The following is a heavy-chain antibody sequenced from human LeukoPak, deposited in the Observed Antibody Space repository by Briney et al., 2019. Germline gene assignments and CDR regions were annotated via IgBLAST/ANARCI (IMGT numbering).Heavy chain of an antibody. CDR3: ARHVRSGSNLLDY. CDR2: IYFSGSS. Sequence: SETLSHSCTVSGGSMSNYYWSWIRQPPGKGLEWIGYIYFSGSSNYNPSLKSRVTMSVDTSKNQFSLKLSSVTAADTAVYYCARHVRSGSNLLDYWGQGNLVSASS. J-gene: IGHJ4*02. CDR1: GGSMSNYY. D-gene: IGHD5-24*01. V-gene: IGHV4-59*08.